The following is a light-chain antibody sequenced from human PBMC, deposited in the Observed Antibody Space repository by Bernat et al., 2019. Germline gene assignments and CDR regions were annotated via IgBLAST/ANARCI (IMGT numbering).Light chain of an antibody. CDR1: SSNTGTGYD. Sequence: QSVLTQPPSVSGAPGQRVTISCTGSSSNTGTGYDVHWYQQLPGRAPKLLMYSNNKRPSGVPDRFSGSKSGTSASLAITGLQAEDEADYYCQSYDSSLSGWGVFGTGTKVTVL. CDR2: SNN. V-gene: IGLV1-40*01. J-gene: IGLJ1*01. CDR3: QSYDSSLSGWGV.